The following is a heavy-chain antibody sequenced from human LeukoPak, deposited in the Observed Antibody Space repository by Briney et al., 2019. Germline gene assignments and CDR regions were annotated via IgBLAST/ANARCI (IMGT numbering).Heavy chain of an antibody. CDR3: TTDPGDYEIY. CDR1: GFTFGDFA. J-gene: IGHJ4*02. Sequence: GGSLRLSCTASGFTFGDFAMSWVRQAPGKGLEWVGRIKNKVDGGTVDYAAPVKGRFTISRDDSKNTLFLHMNSLKTEDTAVYYCTTDPGDYEIYWGQGTLVTVSS. D-gene: IGHD4-17*01. CDR2: IKNKVDGGTV. V-gene: IGHV3-15*01.